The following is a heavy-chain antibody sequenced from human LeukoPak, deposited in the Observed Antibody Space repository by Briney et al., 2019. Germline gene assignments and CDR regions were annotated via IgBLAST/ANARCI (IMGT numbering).Heavy chain of an antibody. CDR3: AKTKGYSYGYYFDY. D-gene: IGHD5-18*01. V-gene: IGHV3-30*18. CDR2: MSYDGFNK. Sequence: GRSLRLSCAASGFTCSSYAMHWVRQSLGKGQEWVAVMSYDGFNKYYADSVKGRFTISRDNSKNTLYLQMNSLRAEDTAVYYCAKTKGYSYGYYFDYWGQGTLVTVSS. J-gene: IGHJ4*02. CDR1: GFTCSSYA.